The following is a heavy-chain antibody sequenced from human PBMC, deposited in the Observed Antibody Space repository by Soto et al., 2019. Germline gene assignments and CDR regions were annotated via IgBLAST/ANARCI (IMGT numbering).Heavy chain of an antibody. D-gene: IGHD3-3*01. V-gene: IGHV2-5*02. CDR2: IYWDDDK. Sequence: QITLNESGPTVVKPAETITLTCTFSGFSLTTSEVGVGWIRQSPGKAPEWLALIYWDDDKRYSASLKSKLTIPKDTSKYQVVLTMASVDPADTATYYCAHWILRTVFGLVTTIAIYFDFCCQGTPFVVSS. J-gene: IGHJ4*02. CDR3: AHWILRTVFGLVTTIAIYFDF. CDR1: GFSLTTSEVG.